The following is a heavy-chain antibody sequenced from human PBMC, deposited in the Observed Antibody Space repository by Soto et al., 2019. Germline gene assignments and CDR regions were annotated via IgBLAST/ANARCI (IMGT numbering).Heavy chain of an antibody. CDR1: GYTFTGYY. CDR2: INPNSGGT. Sequence: XSVKVSCNAAGYTFTGYYVHWVRQAPGQGLEWMGWINPNSGGTNYAQKFQGRVTMTRDTSISTAYMELSRLRSDDTAVYYCARGAESYGDYSANWFDPWGQGTLVTVSS. D-gene: IGHD4-17*01. CDR3: ARGAESYGDYSANWFDP. V-gene: IGHV1-2*02. J-gene: IGHJ5*02.